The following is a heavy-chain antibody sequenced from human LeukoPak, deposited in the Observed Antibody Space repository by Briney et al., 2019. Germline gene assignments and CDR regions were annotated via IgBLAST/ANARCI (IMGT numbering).Heavy chain of an antibody. D-gene: IGHD5-18*01. CDR2: INHSGST. J-gene: IGHJ4*02. V-gene: IGHV4-34*01. CDR3: ARGVHVDTAMGNFDY. CDR1: GGSISSYY. Sequence: SETLSLTCTVSGGSISSYYWSWIRQPPGKGLEWIGEINHSGSTNYNPSLKSRVTISVDTSKNQFSLKLSSVTAADTAVYYCARGVHVDTAMGNFDYWGQGTLVTVSS.